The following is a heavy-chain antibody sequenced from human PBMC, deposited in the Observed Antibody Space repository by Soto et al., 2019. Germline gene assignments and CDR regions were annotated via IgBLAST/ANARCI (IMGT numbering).Heavy chain of an antibody. Sequence: QVQLQESGPGLVKPSETLSLTCTVSGDSITTYYWGWIRQPPGKGLEYIAYMYYSGSAIYNPSLKRRVTMSVDTSKNQLSLSLSSVTAADTAVYYCARDRRGRAAFDLWGQGTTVTVSS. J-gene: IGHJ3*01. CDR1: GDSITTYY. D-gene: IGHD3-10*01. CDR3: ARDRRGRAAFDL. CDR2: MYYSGSA. V-gene: IGHV4-59*01.